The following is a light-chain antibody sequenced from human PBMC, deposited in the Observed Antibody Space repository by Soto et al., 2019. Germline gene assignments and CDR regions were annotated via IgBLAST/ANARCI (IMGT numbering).Light chain of an antibody. CDR3: QQYGTSPLT. Sequence: EIVLTQSPGTLSLSPGERATLSCRSSQSVRSSQSVSSYLAWYQQKPGQAPRLLIYGASNRATGIPDRFSRSGSETDFTLTISSLEPEDFAVYYCQQYGTSPLTFGPGTKVGVK. CDR1: QSVRSSQSVSSY. J-gene: IGKJ3*01. CDR2: GAS. V-gene: IGKV3-20*01.